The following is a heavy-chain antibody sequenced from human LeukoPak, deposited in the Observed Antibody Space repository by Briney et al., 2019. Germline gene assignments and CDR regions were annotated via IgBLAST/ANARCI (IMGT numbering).Heavy chain of an antibody. J-gene: IGHJ4*02. V-gene: IGHV1-2*02. Sequence: ASVKVSCKASGYTFISYYMHWVRQAPGQGLEWMGWINPNSGGTNYAQKFQGRVTMTRDTSISTAYMELSRLRSDDTAVYYCARAPVSMFDSSGYDFDYWGQGTLVTVSS. CDR3: ARAPVSMFDSSGYDFDY. CDR1: GYTFISYY. CDR2: INPNSGGT. D-gene: IGHD3-22*01.